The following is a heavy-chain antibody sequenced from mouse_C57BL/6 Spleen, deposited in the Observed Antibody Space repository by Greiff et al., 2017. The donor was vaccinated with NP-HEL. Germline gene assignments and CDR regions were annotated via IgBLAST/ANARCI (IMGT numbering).Heavy chain of an antibody. D-gene: IGHD2-2*01. CDR3: ARGEGYDGFAY. V-gene: IGHV1-82*01. CDR2: IYPGDGDT. J-gene: IGHJ3*01. CDR1: CYAFRSSW. Sequence: PLQPSVPALLPPVASVQISCKSSCYAFRSSWLYWVPPRPGTGLEWIGRIYPGDGDTNYNGMFKGQATLPADKSSSTAYMQLSSLTSEDSAVYFCARGEGYDGFAYWGQGTLVTVSA.